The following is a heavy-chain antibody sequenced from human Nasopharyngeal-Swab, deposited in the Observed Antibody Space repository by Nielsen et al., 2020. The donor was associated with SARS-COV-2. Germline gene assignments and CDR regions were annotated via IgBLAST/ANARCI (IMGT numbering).Heavy chain of an antibody. CDR1: GFTFSIYA. Sequence: GGSLRLSCAASGFTFSIYAMSWVRQAPGKGLEWVSSISNGGGTTYYVDSVKGRFTISRDNSKNTLYLQMNSLRVEDTAVYYCAKAPRIAAAGTNRGQGTLVTVSS. CDR3: AKAPRIAAAGTN. J-gene: IGHJ4*02. V-gene: IGHV3-23*01. CDR2: ISNGGGTT. D-gene: IGHD6-13*01.